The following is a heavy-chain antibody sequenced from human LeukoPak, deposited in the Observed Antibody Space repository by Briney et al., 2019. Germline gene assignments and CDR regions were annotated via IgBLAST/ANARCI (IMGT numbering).Heavy chain of an antibody. CDR3: ARWGRRAAVGTNVLDY. CDR2: IYYSGST. CDR1: GGSISSYY. J-gene: IGHJ4*02. Sequence: PSGTLSLTCTVSGGSISSYYWSWIRQPPGKGLEWIGYIYYSGSTNYNPSLKSRVTISVDTSKNQFSLKLSSVTAADTAVYYCARWGRRAAVGTNVLDYWGQGTLVTVSS. V-gene: IGHV4-59*08. D-gene: IGHD6-13*01.